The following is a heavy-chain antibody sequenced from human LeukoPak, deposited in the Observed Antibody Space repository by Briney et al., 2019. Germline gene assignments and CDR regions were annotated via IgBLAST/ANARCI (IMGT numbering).Heavy chain of an antibody. CDR3: ARRERYYYGSGYYYYYMDV. V-gene: IGHV3-7*01. D-gene: IGHD3-10*01. Sequence: QTGGSLRLSCAASGFTFSSYWMSWVRQAPGKGLEWVANIKQDGSEKYYVDSVKGRFTISRDNAKNSLYLQMNSLRAEDTAVYYCARRERYYYGSGYYYYYMDVWGKGTTVTISS. CDR2: IKQDGSEK. J-gene: IGHJ6*03. CDR1: GFTFSSYW.